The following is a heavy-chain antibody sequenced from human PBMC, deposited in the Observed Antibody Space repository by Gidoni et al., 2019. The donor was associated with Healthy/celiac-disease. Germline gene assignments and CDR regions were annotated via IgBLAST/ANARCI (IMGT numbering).Heavy chain of an antibody. D-gene: IGHD3-22*01. CDR2: ISGSGGST. Sequence: EVQLLESGGGLVQPGGSLRLSCAASGFTFSSSAMSWVRQAPGKGLEWVSAISGSGGSTYYADSVKGRFTISRDNSKNTLYLQMNSLRAEDTAVYYCAKPLGITMIVVVQHDAFDIWGQGTMVTVSS. V-gene: IGHV3-23*01. J-gene: IGHJ3*02. CDR3: AKPLGITMIVVVQHDAFDI. CDR1: GFTFSSSA.